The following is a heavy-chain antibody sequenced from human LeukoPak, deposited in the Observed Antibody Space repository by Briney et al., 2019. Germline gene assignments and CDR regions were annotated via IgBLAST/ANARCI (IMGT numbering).Heavy chain of an antibody. J-gene: IGHJ4*02. CDR2: IKPDSGAT. Sequence: ASVKVSYKASGYRFTDYYIHWVREAPGHGLEWLGWIKPDSGATSYPQKFQGRVTMTRDTSISTAYMELSRLESDDTALYYCAKIYYDGRGFFDDWGQGTLVSVSS. CDR1: GYRFTDYY. D-gene: IGHD3-22*01. CDR3: AKIYYDGRGFFDD. V-gene: IGHV1-2*02.